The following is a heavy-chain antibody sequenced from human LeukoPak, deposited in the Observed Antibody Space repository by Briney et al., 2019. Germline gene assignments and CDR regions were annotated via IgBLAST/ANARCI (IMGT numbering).Heavy chain of an antibody. V-gene: IGHV1-18*01. D-gene: IGHD3-10*01. J-gene: IGHJ4*02. CDR2: ISAYNGNT. Sequence: ASVKVSCKASGYTFTSYGISWVRQAPGQGLEWMGWISAYNGNTNYAQTPQDRVTMTTDTSTSTAYMALRSLRSDDTAVYYCARRRPGAPRSLWVRGNPAYYFDYWGQGTLVTVSS. CDR3: ARRRPGAPRSLWVRGNPAYYFDY. CDR1: GYTFTSYG.